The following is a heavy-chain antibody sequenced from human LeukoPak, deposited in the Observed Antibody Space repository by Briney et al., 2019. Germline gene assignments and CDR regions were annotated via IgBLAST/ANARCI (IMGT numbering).Heavy chain of an antibody. J-gene: IGHJ3*02. V-gene: IGHV3-21*04. CDR1: GFTFNTYS. D-gene: IGHD4-23*01. CDR2: ISGSSTYI. CDR3: AKAVGYLDTFDI. Sequence: GGSLRLSCAASGFTFNTYSLIWVRQAPGKGLEWVSSISGSSTYIFYADSVKGRFTISRDNAKNSLYLQMNSLRAEDTAVYYCAKAVGYLDTFDIWGQGTMVTVSS.